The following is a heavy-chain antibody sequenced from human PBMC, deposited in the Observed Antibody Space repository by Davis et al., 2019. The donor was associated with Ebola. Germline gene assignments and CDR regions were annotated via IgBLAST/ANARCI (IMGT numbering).Heavy chain of an antibody. CDR3: ASRLRFLEWSGFDP. Sequence: SVKVSCKASGGTFSSYTISWVRQAPGQGLEWMGGIIPIFGTANYAQKFQGRVTITADESTSTAYMELSSLRSEDTAVYYCASRLRFLEWSGFDPWGQGTLVTVSS. CDR2: IIPIFGTA. J-gene: IGHJ5*02. V-gene: IGHV1-69*13. CDR1: GGTFSSYT. D-gene: IGHD3-3*01.